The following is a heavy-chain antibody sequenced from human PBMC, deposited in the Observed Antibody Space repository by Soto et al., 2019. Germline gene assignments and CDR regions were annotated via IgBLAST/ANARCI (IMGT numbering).Heavy chain of an antibody. CDR2: ISAYNGNT. Sequence: GASVKVSCKASGYTFTSYGISWVRQAPGQGLEWMGWISAYNGNTNYAQKLQGRVTMTTDTSTSTAYMELRSLRSDDTAVYYCARDRRGNYYDSSGYYLDNWFDPWGQGTQVTVSS. J-gene: IGHJ5*02. CDR1: GYTFTSYG. D-gene: IGHD3-22*01. CDR3: ARDRRGNYYDSSGYYLDNWFDP. V-gene: IGHV1-18*04.